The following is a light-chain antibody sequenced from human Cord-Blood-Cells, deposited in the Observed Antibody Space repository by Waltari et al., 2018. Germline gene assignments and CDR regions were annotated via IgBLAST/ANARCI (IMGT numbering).Light chain of an antibody. CDR2: EVS. V-gene: IGLV2-14*01. CDR1: SSDVGGYNY. Sequence: QSALTQPASVSGSPGQSITISCTGNSSDVGGYNYVSWYQQHPGKAPKLRIYEVSNRPSGLSTRFSGSKSAHTASLAISGPQAEDEADYSGSSYTSSSTLVFGTGTKVTVL. CDR3: SSYTSSSTLV. J-gene: IGLJ1*01.